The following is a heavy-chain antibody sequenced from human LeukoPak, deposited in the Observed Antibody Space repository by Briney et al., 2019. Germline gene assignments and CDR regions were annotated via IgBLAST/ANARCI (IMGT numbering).Heavy chain of an antibody. J-gene: IGHJ6*04. D-gene: IGHD3-10*01. CDR2: ISSSSSYI. CDR3: ARDTMVRGVIISYYYYGMDV. V-gene: IGHV3-21*01. CDR1: GFTFSSYS. Sequence: PGGSLRLSCAASGFTFSSYSMNWVRQAPGKGLEWVSSISSSSSYIYYADSAKGRFTISRDNAKNSLYLQMNSLRAEDTAVYYCARDTMVRGVIISYYYYGMDVWGKGTTVTVSS.